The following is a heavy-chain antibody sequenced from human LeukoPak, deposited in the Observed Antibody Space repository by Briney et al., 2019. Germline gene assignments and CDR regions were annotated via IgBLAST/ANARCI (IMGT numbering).Heavy chain of an antibody. CDR3: TENYYGSGSYADFDY. CDR2: IRSTANGYAT. Sequence: GGSLRLSCAASGFTFSGSALHWVRPASGKGLEWVGRIRSTANGYATAYAASVKGRFTISRDDSKNTAYLQMDSLKTEDTAVYYCTENYYGSGSYADFDYWGQGTLVTVSS. D-gene: IGHD3-10*01. V-gene: IGHV3-73*01. J-gene: IGHJ4*02. CDR1: GFTFSGSA.